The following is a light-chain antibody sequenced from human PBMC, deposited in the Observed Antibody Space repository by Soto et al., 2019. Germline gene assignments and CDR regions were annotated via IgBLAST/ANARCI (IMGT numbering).Light chain of an antibody. CDR3: QQRSSWPLT. V-gene: IGKV3-11*01. Sequence: EIVLTQSPATLSLSPGERAALSGRASQGVSRFLAWYQQKPGQAPRLLIYDASNRATGIPARFSGSGSGTDFTLAISSLQPEDFAVYYCQQRSSWPLTFGGGTKVEIK. CDR1: QGVSRF. CDR2: DAS. J-gene: IGKJ4*01.